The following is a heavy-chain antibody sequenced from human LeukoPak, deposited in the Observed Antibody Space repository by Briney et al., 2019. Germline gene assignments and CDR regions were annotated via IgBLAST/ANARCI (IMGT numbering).Heavy chain of an antibody. J-gene: IGHJ5*02. Sequence: SETLSLTCDVSGGSISSDTYFLNWIRQPAGKGLEWIGRIYTSGNSNFNPSLNSRVTMSVDTSKNQFSLKLSSVTAADTAVYYCARDGPMVTGTRNWFDPWGQGTLVTVSS. CDR1: GGSISSDTYF. V-gene: IGHV4-61*02. CDR2: IYTSGNS. CDR3: ARDGPMVTGTRNWFDP. D-gene: IGHD1-7*01.